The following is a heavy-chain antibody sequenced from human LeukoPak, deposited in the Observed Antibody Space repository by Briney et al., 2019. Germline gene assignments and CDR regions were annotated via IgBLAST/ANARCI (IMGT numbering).Heavy chain of an antibody. CDR2: ISYDGSNK. CDR3: ASQPYYGSTVDDY. CDR1: GFTFSSYA. J-gene: IGHJ4*02. D-gene: IGHD3-10*01. Sequence: GRSLRLSCAASGFTFSSYAMHWVRQAPGKGLELVAVISYDGSNKYYADSVKGRFTISRDNSKNTLYLQMNSLRAEDTAVYYCASQPYYGSTVDDYWGQGTLVTVSS. V-gene: IGHV3-30-3*01.